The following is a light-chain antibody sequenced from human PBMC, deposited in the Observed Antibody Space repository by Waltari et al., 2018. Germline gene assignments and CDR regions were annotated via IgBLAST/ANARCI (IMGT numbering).Light chain of an antibody. CDR2: DVI. V-gene: IGLV2-14*01. CDR1: ISDVGAYNY. J-gene: IGLJ3*02. Sequence: QSALTQPASVSGSPGQSITVSCTGTISDVGAYNYVFWYQQHPGKAPKLMIYDVIKRPSGVSDRFSGSKSGNTASLTISGLQAEDEADYYCSSRRSGSTLVFGGGTKVTVL. CDR3: SSRRSGSTLV.